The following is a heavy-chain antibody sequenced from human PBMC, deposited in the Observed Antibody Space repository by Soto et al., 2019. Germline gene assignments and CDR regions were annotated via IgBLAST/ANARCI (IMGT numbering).Heavy chain of an antibody. J-gene: IGHJ5*02. CDR2: MNPNSGNT. V-gene: IGHV1-8*01. CDR3: ETRHYGSGWKTNGFDP. D-gene: IGHD6-19*01. Sequence: QVQLVQSGAEVKKPGASVKVSCKASGYTFTSYDINWVRQATGQGLEWMGWMNPNSGNTGYAQKFQGRVTMPRNTPQRTAYRGPGSGRSEATGGNYWETRHYGSGWKTNGFDPWGQGTLVPVSS. CDR1: GYTFTSYD.